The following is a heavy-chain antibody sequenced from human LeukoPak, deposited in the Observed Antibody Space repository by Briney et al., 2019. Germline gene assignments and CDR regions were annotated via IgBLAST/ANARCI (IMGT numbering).Heavy chain of an antibody. D-gene: IGHD4-23*01. CDR2: ISSSSSYI. CDR1: GFTFSSYS. J-gene: IGHJ3*02. V-gene: IGHV3-21*01. Sequence: GGSLRLSCAASGFTFSSYSMNWVRQAPGKGLEWVSSISSSSSYIDYADSVKGRFTISRDNAKNSLYLQMNSLRAEDTAVYYCARDGIGNDAFDIWGQGTMVTVSS. CDR3: ARDGIGNDAFDI.